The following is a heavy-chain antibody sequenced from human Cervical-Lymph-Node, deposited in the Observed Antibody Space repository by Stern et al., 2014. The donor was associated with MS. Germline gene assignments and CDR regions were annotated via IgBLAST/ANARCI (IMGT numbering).Heavy chain of an antibody. D-gene: IGHD2-2*01. CDR3: ARGDCSSTSCYPLYYYYTMDV. Sequence: QVQLVESGGGVVQPGRSLRLSCAASGFTFSSYGMHWVRQAPGKGLEWVAVISYDGNNKYYADSVKGRFTISRDNSKNTLSLQINSLRAEDTAVYHCARGDCSSTSCYPLYYYYTMDVWGQGTTVTVSS. CDR2: ISYDGNNK. J-gene: IGHJ6*02. CDR1: GFTFSSYG. V-gene: IGHV3-30*03.